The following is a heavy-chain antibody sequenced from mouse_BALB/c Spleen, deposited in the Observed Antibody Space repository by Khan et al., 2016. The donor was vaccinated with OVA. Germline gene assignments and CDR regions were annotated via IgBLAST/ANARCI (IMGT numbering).Heavy chain of an antibody. J-gene: IGHJ3*01. D-gene: IGHD1-1*01. V-gene: IGHV1-18*01. CDR2: INPYNGFT. Sequence: VRLQQSGPELVKPGASMKISCKASGYTFTDYTMNWVKQSHGKNLEWIGFINPYNGFTTYNQKFKGKATLTVDKSSSTAYMELLSLTSEDSAVYYCARGKYSGSNSWFAYWGQGTLVTVSA. CDR3: ARGKYSGSNSWFAY. CDR1: GYTFTDYT.